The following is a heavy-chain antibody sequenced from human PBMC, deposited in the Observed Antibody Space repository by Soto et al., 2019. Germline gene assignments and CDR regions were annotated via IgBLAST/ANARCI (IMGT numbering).Heavy chain of an antibody. Sequence: EVQLLESGGGLVQPGGSLRLSCAASGFTFNNYAMTWVRQAPGNGLEWVSAISGGGDTTSYADSVKGRFTVSRDGSKNTLYLPVSSLRAEDTALYCGAEGRGGSGSLAPRVDFWGQGALRTVSS. CDR1: GFTFNNYA. D-gene: IGHD3-10*01. J-gene: IGHJ4*02. V-gene: IGHV3-23*01. CDR2: ISGGGDTT. CDR3: AEGRGGSGSLAPRVDF.